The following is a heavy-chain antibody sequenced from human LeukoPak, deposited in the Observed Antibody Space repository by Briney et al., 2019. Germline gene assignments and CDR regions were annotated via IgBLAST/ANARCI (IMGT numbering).Heavy chain of an antibody. V-gene: IGHV3-21*01. D-gene: IGHD3-16*02. CDR1: GFTFSSYA. CDR2: ISSSSSYI. Sequence: GGSLRLSCAASGFTFSSYAMSWVRQAPGKGLEWVSSISSSSSYIYYADSVKGRFTISRDNAKNSLYLQMNSLRAEDTAVYYCARSFYQDHDYWGQGTLVTVSS. J-gene: IGHJ4*02. CDR3: ARSFYQDHDY.